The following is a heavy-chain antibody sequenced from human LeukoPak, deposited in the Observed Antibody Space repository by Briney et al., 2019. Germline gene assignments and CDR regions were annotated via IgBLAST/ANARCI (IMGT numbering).Heavy chain of an antibody. V-gene: IGHV3-48*04. Sequence: GGSLRLSCAASGFTFSSYSMNWVRQAPGKGLEWVSYITSSSSTIYYADSVKGRFTIPRDNAKNSLYLQMNSLRAEDTAVYYCAPSVAGHFDPWGQGTLVTVSS. CDR2: ITSSSSTI. CDR1: GFTFSSYS. D-gene: IGHD6-19*01. CDR3: APSVAGHFDP. J-gene: IGHJ5*02.